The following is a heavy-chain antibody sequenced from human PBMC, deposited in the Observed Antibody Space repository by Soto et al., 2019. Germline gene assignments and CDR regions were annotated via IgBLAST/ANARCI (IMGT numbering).Heavy chain of an antibody. J-gene: IGHJ4*02. CDR3: TTRGDGYNADFDY. Sequence: EVQVVVSGGGLVQPGGSLKLSCAASGVTFSGSAMHWVRQASGKGLEWVGRIRSKANSYATAYGASVKGRFTMSRDDPKNTAYLQMNSPKTEDTAVYYCTTRGDGYNADFDYWGQGILVTVSS. CDR2: IRSKANSYAT. D-gene: IGHD5-12*01. V-gene: IGHV3-73*01. CDR1: GVTFSGSA.